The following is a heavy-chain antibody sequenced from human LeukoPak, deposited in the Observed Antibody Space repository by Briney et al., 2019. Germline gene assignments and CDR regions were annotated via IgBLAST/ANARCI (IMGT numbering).Heavy chain of an antibody. D-gene: IGHD1-26*01. V-gene: IGHV3-30*02. CDR3: AKDRAYSAFDI. Sequence: GGSLRLSCAASGFTFSSYGMHCVPEAPGKGLEWVAFIRYDGSNKYYADSVKGRFTISRDNSKNTLYLQMNSLRAEDTAVYYCAKDRAYSAFDIWGQGTMVTVSS. CDR1: GFTFSSYG. J-gene: IGHJ3*02. CDR2: IRYDGSNK.